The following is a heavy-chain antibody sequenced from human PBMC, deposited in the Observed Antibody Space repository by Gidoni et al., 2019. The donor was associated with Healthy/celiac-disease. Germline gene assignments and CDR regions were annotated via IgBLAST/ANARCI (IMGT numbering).Heavy chain of an antibody. Sequence: QVTLRESGPALVKPTQTLTLTCTFCGFSLSTSGMCVSWIRQPPGTALEWLARIDWDDDKYCSTTLKTRLTIPKDTSKNQVVLTMTNMDPVDTATYYCARIGNYYYYGMDVWGQGTTVTVSS. CDR1: GFSLSTSGMC. CDR3: ARIGNYYYYGMDV. V-gene: IGHV2-70*15. CDR2: IDWDDDK. J-gene: IGHJ6*02.